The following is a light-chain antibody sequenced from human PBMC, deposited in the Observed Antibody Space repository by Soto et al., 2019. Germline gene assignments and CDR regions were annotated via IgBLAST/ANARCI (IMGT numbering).Light chain of an antibody. J-gene: IGKJ5*01. CDR1: QSVSNNY. Sequence: EIVLTQSPGTLSLSPGERATLSCSASQSVSNNYLAWYQQKPGQAPRLLIYDTSSRASGIPDRFSGSGSGTDFTLTISRLETEDFAVFYCQQYGTSEIIFGQGTRLEIK. CDR3: QQYGTSEII. V-gene: IGKV3-20*01. CDR2: DTS.